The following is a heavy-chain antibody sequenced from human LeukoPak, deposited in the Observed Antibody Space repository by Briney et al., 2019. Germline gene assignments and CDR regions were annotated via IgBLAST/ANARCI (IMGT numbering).Heavy chain of an antibody. Sequence: ASVKVSCKASGYTFTDYYMHWVRQAPGQGLEWMGMINPSSGSTSYAQKFQGRVTMTRDTSTSTVYMELSGLKSEDTAVYYCARGGVVATSDYWGQGTLVTVSS. CDR3: ARGGVVATSDY. D-gene: IGHD5-12*01. J-gene: IGHJ4*02. V-gene: IGHV1-46*01. CDR2: INPSSGST. CDR1: GYTFTDYY.